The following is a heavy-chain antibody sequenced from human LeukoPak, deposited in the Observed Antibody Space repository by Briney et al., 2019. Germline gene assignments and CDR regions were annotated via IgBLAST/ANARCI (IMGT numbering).Heavy chain of an antibody. D-gene: IGHD3-10*01. J-gene: IGHJ3*02. CDR3: ARDQSDPLGGDAFDI. Sequence: PSETLSLTCTVSGVSVRSADYYWSWIRQHPGKGLEWIGYIYYSGSTYYNPSLKSRVTISVDTSKNQFSLKLSSVTAADTAVYYCARDQSDPLGGDAFDIWGQGTMVTVSS. CDR1: GVSVRSADYY. V-gene: IGHV4-31*03. CDR2: IYYSGST.